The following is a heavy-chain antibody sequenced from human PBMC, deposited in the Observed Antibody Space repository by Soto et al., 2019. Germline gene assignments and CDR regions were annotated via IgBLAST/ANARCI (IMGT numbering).Heavy chain of an antibody. CDR1: GYTFSSYH. Sequence: QIQLVQSGAEVKKPGASVKVSCKASGYTFSSYHITWVRQAPGQGLEWMGWISAYNGNTNYAQNLHGRVTMTTDPSTSTAYMELRSLRSDVTAVYYCARDLPPVDYWGQGTLVTVSS. V-gene: IGHV1-18*01. CDR3: ARDLPPVDY. CDR2: ISAYNGNT. J-gene: IGHJ4*02.